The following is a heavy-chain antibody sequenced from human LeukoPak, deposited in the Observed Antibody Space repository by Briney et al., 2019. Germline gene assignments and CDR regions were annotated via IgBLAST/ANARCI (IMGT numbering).Heavy chain of an antibody. Sequence: PGGSLRLSCAASGFTFDDYAMHWVRQAPGKGLEWVSGISWNSGTIDYADSVKGRFTISRDNAKNSLYLHMNSLSSEDTALYYCAKDANPHFYAMDVWGQGTTVTVSS. CDR1: GFTFDDYA. V-gene: IGHV3-9*01. J-gene: IGHJ6*02. CDR2: ISWNSGTI. CDR3: AKDANPHFYAMDV.